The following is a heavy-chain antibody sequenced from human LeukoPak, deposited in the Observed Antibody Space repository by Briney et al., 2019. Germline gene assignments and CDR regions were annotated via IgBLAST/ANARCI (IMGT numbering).Heavy chain of an antibody. D-gene: IGHD2-21*02. CDR2: INPNSGGT. V-gene: IGHV1-2*02. J-gene: IGHJ5*02. CDR3: AKAPSSSFVVVTAIRAWFDP. CDR1: VYTFTGYY. Sequence: VASVKVSCKASVYTFTGYYMHWVRQAPGQGLEWMGWINPNSGGTNYAQKFQGRVTMTRDTSISTAYMELNRLRSDDTAVYYCAKAPSSSFVVVTAIRAWFDPWGQGTLVTVSS.